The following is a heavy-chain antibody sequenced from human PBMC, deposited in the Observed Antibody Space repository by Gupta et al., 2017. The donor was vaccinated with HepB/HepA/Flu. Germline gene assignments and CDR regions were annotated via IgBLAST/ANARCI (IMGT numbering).Heavy chain of an antibody. CDR2: IWYDGSNK. Sequence: QVQLVESGGGVVQPGRSLRLSCAASGFTFSRYAMYWVRQAPGKGLEWVSVIWYDGSNKNYADSVKGRFTISRDNAKKMVYLEMNSLRAEDTAVYFCARGVLAAAGTNYYYYSMDVWGQGTTVTVS. CDR3: ARGVLAAAGTNYYYYSMDV. D-gene: IGHD6-13*01. CDR1: GFTFSRYA. J-gene: IGHJ6*02. V-gene: IGHV3-33*01.